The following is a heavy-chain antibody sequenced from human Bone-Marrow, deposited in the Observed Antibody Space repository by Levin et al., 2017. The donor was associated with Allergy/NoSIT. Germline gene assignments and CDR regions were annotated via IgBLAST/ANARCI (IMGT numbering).Heavy chain of an antibody. D-gene: IGHD6-13*01. CDR2: ISFDGRDK. V-gene: IGHV3-30*04. CDR3: ARSGFSIAASGGLDY. CDR1: GFTFSSYA. J-gene: IGHJ4*02. Sequence: RAGGSLRLSCTVSGFTFSSYAMHWVRQAPGKGLDWVAVISFDGRDKYYADSVKGRFTISRDNSKNTLHLQMKSLRTEDTAVYYCARSGFSIAASGGLDYWGQGTLVTVSS.